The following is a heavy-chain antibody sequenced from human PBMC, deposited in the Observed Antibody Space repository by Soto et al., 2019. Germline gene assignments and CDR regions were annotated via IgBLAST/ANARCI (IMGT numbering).Heavy chain of an antibody. J-gene: IGHJ6*02. CDR3: ARDRYSASPICYKHYYYGMDT. V-gene: IGHV1-18*04. CDR1: GYTFTSHG. CDR2: ISTYNSRT. Sequence: QDQLVQSGAEVKKPGASVKISCEASGYTFTSHGISWVRQAPGQGLEWLGWISTYNSRTHYAQKVQGRVTMTTDTSTSTAYWDLRSLTFADTAVYYCARDRYSASPICYKHYYYGMDTWGQGTKVTVSS. D-gene: IGHD2-2*02.